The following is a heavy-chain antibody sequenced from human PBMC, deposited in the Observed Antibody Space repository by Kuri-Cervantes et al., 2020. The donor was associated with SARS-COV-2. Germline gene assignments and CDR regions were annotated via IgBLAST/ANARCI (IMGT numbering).Heavy chain of an antibody. Sequence: GESLKISCAASGSTFSSYAMSWVRQAPGKGLEWVSAISGSGGSTYYADSVKGRFTISRDNSKDTLYLQMNSLRAEDTAVYYCAKDLAHSGSYYNHWGFDYWGQGTLVTVSS. D-gene: IGHD1-26*01. CDR2: ISGSGGST. CDR3: AKDLAHSGSYYNHWGFDY. V-gene: IGHV3-23*01. J-gene: IGHJ4*02. CDR1: GSTFSSYA.